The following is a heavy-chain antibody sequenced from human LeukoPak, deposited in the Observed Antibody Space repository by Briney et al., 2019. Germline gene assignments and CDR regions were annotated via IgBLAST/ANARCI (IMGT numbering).Heavy chain of an antibody. CDR1: GESFSGYY. Sequence: PSETLSLTCAVYGESFSGYYWSWIRQPPGKGLECIGEINHSGSTNYNPSLKSRVTISVDTSKNQFSLKLSSVTAADTAVYYCARVYDILTGYHWFDPWGQGTLVTVSS. D-gene: IGHD3-9*01. J-gene: IGHJ5*02. CDR2: INHSGST. CDR3: ARVYDILTGYHWFDP. V-gene: IGHV4-34*01.